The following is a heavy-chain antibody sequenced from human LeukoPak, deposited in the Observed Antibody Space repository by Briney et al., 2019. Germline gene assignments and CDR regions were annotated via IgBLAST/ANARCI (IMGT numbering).Heavy chain of an antibody. V-gene: IGHV3-30-3*01. J-gene: IGHJ4*02. D-gene: IGHD6-19*01. CDR3: AKAYHDSGCLIDY. CDR2: ISSDGSDK. Sequence: GGSLRLSCAASGFTFSPHAMHWVRQAPGKGLKWVAVISSDGSDKYYADSVKGRFTISRDNSKNTLYLQMNSLRVEDTAVYYCAKAYHDSGCLIDYWGQGTLVTVSS. CDR1: GFTFSPHA.